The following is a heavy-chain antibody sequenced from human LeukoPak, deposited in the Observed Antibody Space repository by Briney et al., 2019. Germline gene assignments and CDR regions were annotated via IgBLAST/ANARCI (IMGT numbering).Heavy chain of an antibody. CDR2: IYDSRTI. CDR3: ARHDGRSGGTTGALDS. CDR1: GGSISSGSHH. V-gene: IGHV4-39*01. J-gene: IGHJ4*02. Sequence: SETLSLTCTVSGGSISSGSHHWGWFRQSPGKGLEWIGSIYDSRTIYYNPSLNSRVTISAVTSKNQFSLQLNSVTAADTAVYYCARHDGRSGGTTGALDSWGQGSLVTVSS. D-gene: IGHD4-23*01.